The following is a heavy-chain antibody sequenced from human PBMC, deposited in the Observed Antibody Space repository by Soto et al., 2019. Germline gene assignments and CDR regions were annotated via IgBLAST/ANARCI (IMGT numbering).Heavy chain of an antibody. D-gene: IGHD3-10*01. CDR1: GCSICSYY. Sequence: SETLSLTCTVSGCSICSYYWSWIRQPPGKGLEWIGYIYYSGSTNYNPSLKSRVTISVDTSKNQFSLKLSSVTAADTAVYYCAREVFRAGAGRWFDPWGQGTLVTAPQ. V-gene: IGHV4-59*01. CDR2: IYYSGST. J-gene: IGHJ5*02. CDR3: AREVFRAGAGRWFDP.